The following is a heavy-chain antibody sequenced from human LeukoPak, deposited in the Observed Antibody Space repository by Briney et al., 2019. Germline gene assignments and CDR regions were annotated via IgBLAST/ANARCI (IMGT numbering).Heavy chain of an antibody. CDR1: GGSINSYY. D-gene: IGHD3-9*01. V-gene: IGHV4-59*01. CDR3: AEGTGYFDPFDY. CDR2: IHYSGST. J-gene: IGHJ4*02. Sequence: SETPSLTCTVSGGSINSYYWSWIRQPPGKGLQWIGCIHYSGSTNYNPSLKSRVTISVDTSKNQFSLKLSSVTAADTAVYYCAEGTGYFDPFDYWGQGTLVTVSS.